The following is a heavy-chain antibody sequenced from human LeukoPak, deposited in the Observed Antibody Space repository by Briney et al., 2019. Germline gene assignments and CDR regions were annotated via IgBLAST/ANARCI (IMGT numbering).Heavy chain of an antibody. CDR2: TCYSGST. J-gene: IGHJ6*02. D-gene: IGHD5-24*01. V-gene: IGHV4-39*01. Sequence: SETLSLTCTVSGGSISNSNYYWDWIRQPPGKGLEWIGTTCYSGSTYYNPSLKDRGTISVDTSKNQFSLRLSSVNPADTAVYYCAKWLLFNRYYYGIDVWGRGTTVTVSS. CDR3: AKWLLFNRYYYGIDV. CDR1: GGSISNSNYY.